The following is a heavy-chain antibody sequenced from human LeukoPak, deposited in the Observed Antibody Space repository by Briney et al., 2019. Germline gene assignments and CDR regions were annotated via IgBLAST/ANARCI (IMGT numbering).Heavy chain of an antibody. V-gene: IGHV4-31*03. CDR2: IYYSGST. CDR1: GGSISSGGYY. Sequence: SETLSLTCTVSGGSISSGGYYWSWIRQHPGKGLEWIGYIYYSGSTYYNPSLKSRVTISVDTSKNQFSLKLSSVTAADTAVYYCARYDSSGYCYDYWGQGTPVTVSS. CDR3: ARYDSSGYCYDY. J-gene: IGHJ4*02. D-gene: IGHD3-22*01.